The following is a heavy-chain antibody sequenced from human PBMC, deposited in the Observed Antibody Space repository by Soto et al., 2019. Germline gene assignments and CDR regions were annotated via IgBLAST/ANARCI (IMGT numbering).Heavy chain of an antibody. CDR1: GFTFSSHV. CDR2: ASARNTNT. J-gene: IGHJ5*02. V-gene: IGHV3-23*01. Sequence: EVQLLESGAGLVQPGGSLRLSCTASGFTFSSHVMSWDRQAPGKGLEWVSAASARNTNTYYADPVRGRFTISRDNSTSTVYLQLDSLRVEDTALYHCARDVTSHGPRGYSSAWYGWFDPWGQGTLVVVSS. CDR3: ARDVTSHGPRGYSSAWYGWFDP. D-gene: IGHD6-19*01.